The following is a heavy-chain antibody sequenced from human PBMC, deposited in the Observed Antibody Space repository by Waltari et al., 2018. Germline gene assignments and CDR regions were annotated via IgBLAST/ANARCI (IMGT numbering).Heavy chain of an antibody. CDR1: GGTFSSYA. D-gene: IGHD2-21*01. CDR3: AREGYCGGDCYLSGYYGMDV. Sequence: QVQLVQSGAEVKKPGSSVKVSCKASGGTFSSYALSWVRQAPGQGLEWMGGIIPIFGTANYAQKFQGRVTITADESTSTAYMELSSLRSEDTAVYYCAREGYCGGDCYLSGYYGMDVWGQGTTVTVSS. V-gene: IGHV1-69*01. J-gene: IGHJ6*02. CDR2: IIPIFGTA.